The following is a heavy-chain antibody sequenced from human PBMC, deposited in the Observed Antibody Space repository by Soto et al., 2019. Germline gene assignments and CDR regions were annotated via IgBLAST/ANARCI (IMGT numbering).Heavy chain of an antibody. D-gene: IGHD2-15*01. Sequence: ASVKVSCKASGGTLSSYTFSWVRQAPGQGLEWMGRVIPNLGVTNYAKKFQGRFTIVVDTSTSTAYMELNSLGYEDTAVYYCARDKGYCSDTSCPDFDYWGQGPLVIVSS. J-gene: IGHJ4*02. V-gene: IGHV1-69*04. CDR1: GGTLSSYT. CDR2: VIPNLGVT. CDR3: ARDKGYCSDTSCPDFDY.